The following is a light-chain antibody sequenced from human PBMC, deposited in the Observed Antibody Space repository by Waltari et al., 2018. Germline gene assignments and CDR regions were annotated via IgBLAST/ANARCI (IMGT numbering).Light chain of an antibody. CDR3: QQSYSTPRT. CDR1: QSISSS. V-gene: IGKV1-39*01. Sequence: DIQMTQSPSSLSASVGDRVTITCRASQSISSSLNWYQQKPGKAPKLLIYAASSLQSGVPSRFSGSGSGTDSTLTISSLQPEDFATYYCQQSYSTPRTFGQGTKVEIK. J-gene: IGKJ1*01. CDR2: AAS.